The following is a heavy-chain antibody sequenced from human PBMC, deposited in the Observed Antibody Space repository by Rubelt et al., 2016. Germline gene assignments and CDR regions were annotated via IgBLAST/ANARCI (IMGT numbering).Heavy chain of an antibody. CDR1: GYSFTSYW. V-gene: IGHV5-51*01. CDR2: ISPGDSDT. D-gene: IGHD6-19*01. J-gene: IGHJ4*02. Sequence: EVQLVQSGAEVKKPGESLRISCKGSGYSFTSYWISWVRQMPGKGLEWMGIISPGDSDTTYSPSFHGQFTISATKSISTAHLQGSSLKASDTAMYYCARRVIAVAGAGQIDYWGQGTLVTVSS. CDR3: ARRVIAVAGAGQIDY.